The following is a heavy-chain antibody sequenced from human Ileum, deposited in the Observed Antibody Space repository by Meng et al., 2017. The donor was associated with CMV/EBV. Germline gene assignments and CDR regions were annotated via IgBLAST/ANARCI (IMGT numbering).Heavy chain of an antibody. CDR3: ASGYGDFALDP. V-gene: IGHV1-2*02. D-gene: IGHD4-17*01. J-gene: IGHJ5*02. Sequence: ASVKVSCKTSGYPFTVYFIEWVRQAPGQGFEWMGWINPNSGGTDYAQKFQGRITMTRDTSITTAYMVLSSLTPDDTAVYYCASGYGDFALDPWGQGTLVTVSS. CDR1: GYPFTVYF. CDR2: INPNSGGT.